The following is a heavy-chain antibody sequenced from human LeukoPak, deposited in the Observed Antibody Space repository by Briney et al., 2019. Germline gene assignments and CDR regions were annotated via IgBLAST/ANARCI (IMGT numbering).Heavy chain of an antibody. V-gene: IGHV4-38-2*02. D-gene: IGHD3-9*01. Sequence: SETLSLTCNVSGFSITSGYYWGWIRQPPGKGLEWIGSMYHSGTTHVNPSLKSRVTISVDTSKNQVSLKLSSVTAADTAVYYCARRALKRLVRPLGAFDYWGQGTLVTVSS. CDR3: ARRALKRLVRPLGAFDY. CDR1: GFSITSGYY. J-gene: IGHJ4*02. CDR2: MYHSGTT.